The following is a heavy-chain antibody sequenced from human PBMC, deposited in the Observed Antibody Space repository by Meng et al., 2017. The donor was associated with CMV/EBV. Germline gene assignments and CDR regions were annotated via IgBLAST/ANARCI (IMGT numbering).Heavy chain of an antibody. V-gene: IGHV1-69*05. D-gene: IGHD6-6*01. CDR2: IIPIFGTA. CDR3: ASLVAARPWDYYYYGMDV. Sequence: SVKVSCKASGGTFSSYAISWVRQAPGQGLEWMGGIIPIFGTANYAQKFQGRDTITTDESTSTAYMELSSLRSEDTAVYYCASLVAARPWDYYYYGMDVWGQGTTVTVSS. J-gene: IGHJ6*02. CDR1: GGTFSSYA.